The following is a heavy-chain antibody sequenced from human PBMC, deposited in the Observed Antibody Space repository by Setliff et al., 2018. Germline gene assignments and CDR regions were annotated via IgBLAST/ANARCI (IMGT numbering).Heavy chain of an antibody. Sequence: SETLSLTCTVSGGSISPYFWSWIRQSPGKGLEWIGYIYHNGNTNFNPSLKSRVTMSVDTSKNQFVLNLKAVTAADTAVYYCARDRTAYTYGLDVWGQGTTVTVSS. CDR3: ARDRTAYTYGLDV. CDR1: GGSISPYF. D-gene: IGHD3-16*01. CDR2: IYHNGNT. J-gene: IGHJ6*02. V-gene: IGHV4-59*01.